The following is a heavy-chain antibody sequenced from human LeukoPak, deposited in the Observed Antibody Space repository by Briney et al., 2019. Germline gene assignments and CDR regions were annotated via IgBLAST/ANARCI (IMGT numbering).Heavy chain of an antibody. Sequence: GGSLRLSCAASGFTFSSYAMSWVRQAPGKGLEWVSSISSSSSYIYYADSVKGRFTISRDNAKNSLYLQMNSLRAEDTAVYYCARDLWELGPIDYWGQGTLVTVSS. CDR3: ARDLWELGPIDY. J-gene: IGHJ4*02. V-gene: IGHV3-21*01. D-gene: IGHD1-26*01. CDR2: ISSSSSYI. CDR1: GFTFSSYA.